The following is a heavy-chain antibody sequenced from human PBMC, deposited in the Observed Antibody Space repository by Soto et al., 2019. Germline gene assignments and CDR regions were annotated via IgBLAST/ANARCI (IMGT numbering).Heavy chain of an antibody. CDR3: ARWLKYSSSLDY. V-gene: IGHV1-69*13. D-gene: IGHD6-6*01. J-gene: IGHJ4*02. CDR1: GGTFSSYA. CDR2: IIPIFGTA. Sequence: ASVKVSCKASGGTFSSYAISWVRQAPGQGLEWMGGIIPIFGTANYAQKFQGRVTITADESTSTAYMELSSLRSEDTAVYYCARWLKYSSSLDYWVQGTLVTVSS.